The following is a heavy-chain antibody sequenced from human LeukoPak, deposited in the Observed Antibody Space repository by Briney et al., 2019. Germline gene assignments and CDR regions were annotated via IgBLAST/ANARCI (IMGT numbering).Heavy chain of an antibody. V-gene: IGHV4-34*01. CDR1: GGSFSGYY. CDR3: ARGPDYDILTGYQDYYYYYGMDV. Sequence: SETLSLTCAVYGGSFSGYYWSWIRQPPGKRLEWIGEINHSGSTNYNPSLKSRVTISVDTSKNQFSLKLSSVTAADTAVYYCARGPDYDILTGYQDYYYYYGMDVWGQGTTVTVSS. CDR2: INHSGST. J-gene: IGHJ6*02. D-gene: IGHD3-9*01.